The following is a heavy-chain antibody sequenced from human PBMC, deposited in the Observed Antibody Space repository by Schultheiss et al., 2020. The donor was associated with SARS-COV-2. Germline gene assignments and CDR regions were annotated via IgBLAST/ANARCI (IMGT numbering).Heavy chain of an antibody. V-gene: IGHV4-59*04. CDR2: IYYSGST. D-gene: IGHD5-12*01. J-gene: IGHJ5*02. CDR3: ARRGGWLRTKWFDP. Sequence: SETLSLTCAVYGGSFSGYYWSWIRQPPGKGLEWIGYIYYSGSTYYNPSLKSRVTMSVDTSKNQFSLKLSSVTAADTAVYYCARRGGWLRTKWFDPWGQGTLVTVSS. CDR1: GGSFSGYY.